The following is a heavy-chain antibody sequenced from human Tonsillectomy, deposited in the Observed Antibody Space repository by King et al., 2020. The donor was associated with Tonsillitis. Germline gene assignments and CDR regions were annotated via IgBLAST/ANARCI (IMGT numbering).Heavy chain of an antibody. CDR1: GFTFSSYW. Sequence: VQLVESGGGLVQPGGSLRLSCAASGFTFSSYWMSWVRQAPGKGLEWVANIKPDGREAFFVDSVTGRLTISRDNAENSLYLQMNSLRAEDTAVYSCARDSLTATRAFDLWGRGTLVTVSS. J-gene: IGHJ2*01. D-gene: IGHD1-14*01. CDR2: IKPDGREA. V-gene: IGHV3-7*03. CDR3: ARDSLTATRAFDL.